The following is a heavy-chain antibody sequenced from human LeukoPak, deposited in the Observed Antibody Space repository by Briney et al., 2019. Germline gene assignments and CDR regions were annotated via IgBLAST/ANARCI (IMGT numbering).Heavy chain of an antibody. CDR3: ARGKTAFDILTGYDS. CDR2: ISGSGGST. D-gene: IGHD3-9*01. V-gene: IGHV3-23*01. Sequence: GGSLRLSCAASGFTFSSYAMSWVRQAPGKGLEWVSAISGSGGSTYYADSVKGRFTISRDNTKNSLILQMDSLIAEDTAVYYCARGKTAFDILTGYDSWGQGTLVTVSS. J-gene: IGHJ5*01. CDR1: GFTFSSYA.